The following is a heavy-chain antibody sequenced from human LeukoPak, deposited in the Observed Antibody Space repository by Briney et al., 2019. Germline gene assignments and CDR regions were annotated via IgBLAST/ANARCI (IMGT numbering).Heavy chain of an antibody. V-gene: IGHV3-23*01. D-gene: IGHD2-8*01. Sequence: GASLRLSCAASGFTFSSQAMSWVRQAPGKGLEWVSGISGSGGDTFYADSVKGRFIISRDSSEKTVYLQMNSLRVEDTAVYYCARGMESFQHWGQGTLVTVSS. J-gene: IGHJ1*01. CDR2: ISGSGGDT. CDR3: ARGMESFQH. CDR1: GFTFSSQA.